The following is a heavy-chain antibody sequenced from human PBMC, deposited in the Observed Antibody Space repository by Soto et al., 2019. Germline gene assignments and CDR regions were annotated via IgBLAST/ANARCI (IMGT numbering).Heavy chain of an antibody. CDR2: ISGSGGST. J-gene: IGHJ2*01. Sequence: EVQLLESGGGLVQPGGSLRLSCAASEFTFSSYAMSWVRQAPGKGLEWVSAISGSGGSTYYADSVKGRFTISRDNSKNTLYQQMNSLRAEDTAVYYCAKSPDYGDYVSWYFDLWGRGTLVTVSS. CDR3: AKSPDYGDYVSWYFDL. CDR1: EFTFSSYA. D-gene: IGHD4-17*01. V-gene: IGHV3-23*01.